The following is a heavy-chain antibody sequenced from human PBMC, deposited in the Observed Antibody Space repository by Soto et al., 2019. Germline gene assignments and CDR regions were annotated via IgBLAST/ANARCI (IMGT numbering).Heavy chain of an antibody. D-gene: IGHD3-22*01. CDR2: IYYSGST. J-gene: IGHJ3*02. CDR1: GGSISSSSYY. Sequence: PSETLSLTCTVSGGSISSSSYYWGWIRQPPGKGLEWIGSIYYSGSTYYNPSLKSRVTISVDTSKNQFSLKLSSVTAADTAVYYCASSYYYDSSGSQDAFDIWGQGTMVTVSS. V-gene: IGHV4-39*01. CDR3: ASSYYYDSSGSQDAFDI.